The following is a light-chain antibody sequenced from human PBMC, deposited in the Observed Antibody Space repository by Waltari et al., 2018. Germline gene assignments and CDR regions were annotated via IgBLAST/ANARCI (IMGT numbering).Light chain of an antibody. CDR2: HAS. V-gene: IGKV1-33*01. Sequence: DIQMTQSPSSLSASVGDRVTITCQAGQDISNYLNLYQQKPGKAPKLLIYHASNLETWVPSRFSASGSGTDFTFTISSLQPEDSASYYCQQYDNLPITFGQVTRLGIK. CDR1: QDISNY. CDR3: QQYDNLPIT. J-gene: IGKJ5*01.